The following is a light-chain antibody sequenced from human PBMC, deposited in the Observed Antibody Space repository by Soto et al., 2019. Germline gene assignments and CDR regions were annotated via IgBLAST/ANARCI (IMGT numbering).Light chain of an antibody. CDR1: QSVSRY. CDR2: DTS. V-gene: IGKV3-11*01. J-gene: IGKJ1*01. CDR3: QQRSTWPTA. Sequence: EIVLTQSPATLSLSPGERATLSCRASQSVSRYLVWYQQKPGQAPRLLIYDTSNRATGIPAGFSGSGSGTDFTLTISSLEPEDFAVYYCQQRSTWPTAFGQGTKVEI.